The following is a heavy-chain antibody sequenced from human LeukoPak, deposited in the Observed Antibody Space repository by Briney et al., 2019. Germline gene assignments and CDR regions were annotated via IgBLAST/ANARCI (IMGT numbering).Heavy chain of an antibody. J-gene: IGHJ3*02. V-gene: IGHV4-4*07. CDR2: VYTSGST. D-gene: IGHD3-22*01. CDR3: ARDRYYYDSSGDAFDI. CDR1: GVSITSYY. Sequence: SETLSLTCTVSGVSITSYYWSWIRQPAGKGLEWIGRVYTSGSTNYNPSLKSRVTMSVDTSKNQFSLKLSSVTAADTAVYYCARDRYYYDSSGDAFDIWGQGTMVTISS.